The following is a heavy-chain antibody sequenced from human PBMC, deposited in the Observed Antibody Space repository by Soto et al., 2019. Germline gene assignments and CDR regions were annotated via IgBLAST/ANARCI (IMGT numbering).Heavy chain of an antibody. V-gene: IGHV3-33*01. CDR1: GFTFSSYG. CDR2: IWYDGSNK. J-gene: IGHJ3*02. Sequence: QVQLVESGGGVVQPGRSLRLSCAASGFTFSSYGMHWVRQAPGKGLEWVAVIWYDGSNKYYADSVKGRFTISRDNSKNTLYLEMDSLRAEDTAVYFCARERHKASDTSRKAFDIWGQGTMVTVSS. CDR3: ARERHKASDTSRKAFDI. D-gene: IGHD1-26*01.